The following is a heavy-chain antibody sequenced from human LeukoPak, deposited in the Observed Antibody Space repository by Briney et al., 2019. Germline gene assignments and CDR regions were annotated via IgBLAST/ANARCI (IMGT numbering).Heavy chain of an antibody. CDR2: IKQDGSEH. V-gene: IGHV3-7*01. CDR1: GFTVRSNY. CDR3: ASTLTLDN. D-gene: IGHD2-15*01. Sequence: PGGSLRLSCAASGFTVRSNYMSWVRQAPGKGLEWVANIKQDGSEHYYVDSVSGRLTISRDNAQNSLFLQMNSLRAEDTAVYYCASTLTLDNWGQGAPVTVSS. J-gene: IGHJ4*02.